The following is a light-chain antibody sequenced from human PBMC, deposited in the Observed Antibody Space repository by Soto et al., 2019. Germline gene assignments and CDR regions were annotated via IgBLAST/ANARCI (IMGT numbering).Light chain of an antibody. Sequence: QSVLTQPPLVSEAPGQRVTISCTGSSSTIGAGYEAHWYQQVPGTAPKLLIYENNNRPSGVPDRFSGSKSGTSASLAITGLQAEDEAEYYCQSYDSSLSGYVFGTGTKLTVL. CDR2: ENN. J-gene: IGLJ1*01. V-gene: IGLV1-40*01. CDR3: QSYDSSLSGYV. CDR1: SSTIGAGYE.